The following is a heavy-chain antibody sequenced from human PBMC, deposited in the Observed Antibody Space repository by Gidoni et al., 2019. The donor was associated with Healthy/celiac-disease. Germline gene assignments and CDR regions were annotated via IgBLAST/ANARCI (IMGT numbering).Heavy chain of an antibody. D-gene: IGHD3-22*01. J-gene: IGHJ4*02. V-gene: IGHV3-20*04. CDR2: INWNGGTT. CDR3: ARADSSGYSYIY. Sequence: EVQLVESGGGVVRPGGSLSLSCADSGFSFDDYGMSWVRQAPGKGLEWVSGINWNGGTTAYADSVKGRFTISRDNAKNSLYLQMNSLRAEDTALYYCARADSSGYSYIYWGQGTLVTVSS. CDR1: GFSFDDYG.